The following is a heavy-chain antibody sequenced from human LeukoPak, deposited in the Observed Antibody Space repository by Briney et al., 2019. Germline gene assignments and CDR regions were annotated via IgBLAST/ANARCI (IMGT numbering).Heavy chain of an antibody. CDR1: GGSISGFY. D-gene: IGHD6-19*01. J-gene: IGHJ4*02. CDR3: ARDRDSSGWFDC. V-gene: IGHV4-59*01. CDR2: IYYSGSA. Sequence: SETLSLTCTVSGGSISGFYWGWIRQPPGKGLEWIGFIYYSGSANYNPSLKSRVTMSVDMSKNQFSLKLSSVTAADTAFYYCARDRDSSGWFDCWGQGALVTVSS.